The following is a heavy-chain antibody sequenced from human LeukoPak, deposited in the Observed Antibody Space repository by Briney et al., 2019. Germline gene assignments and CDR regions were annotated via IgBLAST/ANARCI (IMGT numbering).Heavy chain of an antibody. J-gene: IGHJ4*02. CDR3: AKDDYGDYGGNFDY. V-gene: IGHV3-30*18. Sequence: GGSLRLSCAASGFAFSSYGMHWVRQAPGKGLKWVAVISYDGSNKYYADSVKGRFTISRDNSKNTLYLQMNSLRAEDTAAYYCAKDDYGDYGGNFDYWGQGTLVTVSS. CDR2: ISYDGSNK. CDR1: GFAFSSYG. D-gene: IGHD4-17*01.